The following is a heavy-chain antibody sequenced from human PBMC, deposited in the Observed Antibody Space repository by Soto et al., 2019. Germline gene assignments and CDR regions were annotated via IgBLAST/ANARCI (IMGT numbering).Heavy chain of an antibody. CDR3: ASQGYCSSTSCDPAPYYYYGMDV. J-gene: IGHJ6*02. CDR2: INPNSGGT. D-gene: IGHD2-2*01. Sequence: GASVKVSCKACGYTFTGYYMHWVRQAPGQGLEWMGWINPNSGGTNYAQKFQGWVTMTRDTSISTAYMELSRLRSDDTAMYYCASQGYCSSTSCDPAPYYYYGMDVWGQGTTVTVSS. CDR1: GYTFTGYY. V-gene: IGHV1-2*04.